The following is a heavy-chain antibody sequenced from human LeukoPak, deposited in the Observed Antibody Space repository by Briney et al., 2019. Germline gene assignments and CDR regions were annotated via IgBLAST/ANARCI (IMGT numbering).Heavy chain of an antibody. V-gene: IGHV3-7*01. Sequence: PGGSLGLSCAASGFTFSSYWMSWVRQAPGKGLEWVANIKQDGSEKYYVDSVKGRFTISRDNAKNSLYLQMNSLRAEDTAVYYCARPPVGWSDWFDPWGQGTLVTVSS. J-gene: IGHJ5*02. CDR1: GFTFSSYW. CDR2: IKQDGSEK. D-gene: IGHD2-15*01. CDR3: ARPPVGWSDWFDP.